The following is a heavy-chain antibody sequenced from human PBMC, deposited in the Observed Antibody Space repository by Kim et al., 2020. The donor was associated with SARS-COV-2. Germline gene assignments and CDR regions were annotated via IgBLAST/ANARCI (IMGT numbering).Heavy chain of an antibody. CDR1: GFTFSSYD. V-gene: IGHV3-13*01. Sequence: GGSLRLSCAASGFTFSSYDMHWVRQATGKGLEWVSAIGTAGDTYYPGSVKGRFTISRENAKNSLYLQMNSLRAGDTAVYYCARGHYYDSSGYLNDYYGMDVWGQGTKVTVSS. D-gene: IGHD3-22*01. CDR2: IGTAGDT. CDR3: ARGHYYDSSGYLNDYYGMDV. J-gene: IGHJ6*02.